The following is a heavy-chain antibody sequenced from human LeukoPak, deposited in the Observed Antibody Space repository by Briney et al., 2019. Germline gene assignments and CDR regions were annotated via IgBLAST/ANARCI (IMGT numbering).Heavy chain of an antibody. CDR1: GHTSTSYG. CDR3: ARDMGYSSSWSASNWFDP. D-gene: IGHD6-13*01. V-gene: IGHV1-2*02. CDR2: INPNSGGT. J-gene: IGHJ5*02. Sequence: GASVKVSCKASGHTSTSYGISWVRQAPGQGLEWMGWINPNSGGTNYAQKFQGRVTMTRDTSISTAYMELSRLRSDDTAVYYCARDMGYSSSWSASNWFDPWGQGTLVTVSS.